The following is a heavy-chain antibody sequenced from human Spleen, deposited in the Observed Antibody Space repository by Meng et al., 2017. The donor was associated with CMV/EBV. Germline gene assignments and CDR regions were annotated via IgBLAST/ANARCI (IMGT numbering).Heavy chain of an antibody. V-gene: IGHV3-66*01. CDR3: ARGPLTRIPTYFDY. CDR2: IYSGGST. J-gene: IGHJ4*02. CDR1: GFTVSSNY. Sequence: GELVESGGGLVQPGGSLRLSCAASGFTVSSNYMSWVRQAPGKGLEWVSVIYSGGSTYYADSVKGRFTISRDNSKNTLYLQMNSLRAEDTAVYYCARGPLTRIPTYFDYWGQGTLVTVSS.